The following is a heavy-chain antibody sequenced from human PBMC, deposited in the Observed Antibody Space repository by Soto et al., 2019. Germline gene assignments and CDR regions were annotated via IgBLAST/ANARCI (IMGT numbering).Heavy chain of an antibody. CDR2: ISSSSSYI. V-gene: IGHV3-21*01. CDR3: ARGYDILTGYYDYYYGMDV. CDR1: GFTFSSYS. D-gene: IGHD3-9*01. Sequence: GGSLRLSCAASGFTFSSYSMSWVRQAPGKGLEWVSSISSSSSYIYYADPVKGRFTISRDNAKNSLYLQMNSLRAEDTAVYYCARGYDILTGYYDYYYGMDVWGQGTTVTVSS. J-gene: IGHJ6*02.